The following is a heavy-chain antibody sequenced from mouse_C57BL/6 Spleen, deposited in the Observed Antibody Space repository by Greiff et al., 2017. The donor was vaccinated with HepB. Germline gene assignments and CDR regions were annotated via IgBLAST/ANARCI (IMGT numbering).Heavy chain of an antibody. CDR3: ARDYYGSSPFAY. J-gene: IGHJ3*01. V-gene: IGHV1-59*01. D-gene: IGHD1-1*01. CDR2: IDPSDSYT. CDR1: GYTFTSYW. Sequence: QVQLQQPGAELVRPGTPVKLSCKASGYTFTSYWMHWVKQRPGQGLEWIGVIDPSDSYTNYNQKFKGKATLTVDTSSSTAYMQLSSLTSEDSAVYCCARDYYGSSPFAYWGQGTLVTVSA.